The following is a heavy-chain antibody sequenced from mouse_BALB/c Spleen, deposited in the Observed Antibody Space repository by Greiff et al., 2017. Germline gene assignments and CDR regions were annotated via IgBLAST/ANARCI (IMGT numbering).Heavy chain of an antibody. V-gene: IGHV1S81*02. J-gene: IGHJ2*01. D-gene: IGHD3-2*01. CDR2: INPSNGGT. CDR3: TRSEDSSGPYDYDY. Sequence: VQLQQPGAELVKPGASVKLSCKASGYTFTSYYMYWVKQRPGQGLEWIGGINPSNGGTNFNEKFKSKATLTVDKSSSTAYMQLSSLTSEDSAVYYCTRSEDSSGPYDYDYWGQGTTLTVSS. CDR1: GYTFTSYY.